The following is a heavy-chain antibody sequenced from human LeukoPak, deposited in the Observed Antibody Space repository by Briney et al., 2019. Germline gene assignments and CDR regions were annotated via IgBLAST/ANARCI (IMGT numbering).Heavy chain of an antibody. V-gene: IGHV1-18*04. Sequence: ASVKVSCKASGYTFTDYSMHWVRQAPGQGLEWMGWISGYNGNTNYAQKLQGRVTMTTDTSTSTAYMELRSLKSGDTAVYYCASLKNYYDSSGYLVTDAFDIWGQGTMVTVSS. CDR2: ISGYNGNT. CDR3: ASLKNYYDSSGYLVTDAFDI. J-gene: IGHJ3*02. CDR1: GYTFTDYS. D-gene: IGHD3-22*01.